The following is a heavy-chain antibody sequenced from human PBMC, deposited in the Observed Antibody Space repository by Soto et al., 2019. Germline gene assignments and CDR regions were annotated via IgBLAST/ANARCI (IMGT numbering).Heavy chain of an antibody. CDR2: IKQDGSEK. J-gene: IGHJ6*03. Sequence: PGGSLRLSCAASGFTFSSYWMSWVRQAPGKGLEWVANIKQDGSEKYYVDSVKGRFTISRDNAKNSLYLQMNSLRAEDTAVYYCARFWVRFLEWLSPQEDVWGKGTTVTVS. V-gene: IGHV3-7*01. CDR3: ARFWVRFLEWLSPQEDV. CDR1: GFTFSSYW. D-gene: IGHD3-3*01.